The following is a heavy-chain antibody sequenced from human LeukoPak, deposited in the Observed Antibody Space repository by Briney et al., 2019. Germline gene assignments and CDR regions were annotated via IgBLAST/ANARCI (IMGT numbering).Heavy chain of an antibody. D-gene: IGHD3-16*02. J-gene: IGHJ4*02. CDR1: GGTFSRYA. CDR2: IIPMFGTT. Sequence: ASVKVSCKASGGTFSRYALNWVRQAPGQGLEWMGGIIPMFGTTSYAQMFQGRVTVSTDDSTSTAYMEVRSLRSEDTAVYYCATSHYDYVWGGYRPLDYWGQGTLVSVSS. V-gene: IGHV1-69*05. CDR3: ATSHYDYVWGGYRPLDY.